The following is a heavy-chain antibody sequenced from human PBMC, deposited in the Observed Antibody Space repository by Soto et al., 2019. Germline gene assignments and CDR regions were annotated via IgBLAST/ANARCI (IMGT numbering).Heavy chain of an antibody. D-gene: IGHD2-15*01. V-gene: IGHV4-34*01. Sequence: QVQLQQWGAGLLKPSETLSLTCAVYGGSFSGYYWSWIRQPPGKGLERIGEINHSGSTNYNPSLKRRVTISVDTPKHQFSLKLSSVTAADPAVYYCASAHHCSGGSCSVPLDYWGQGPLVTVSS. CDR1: GGSFSGYY. CDR2: INHSGST. CDR3: ASAHHCSGGSCSVPLDY. J-gene: IGHJ4*02.